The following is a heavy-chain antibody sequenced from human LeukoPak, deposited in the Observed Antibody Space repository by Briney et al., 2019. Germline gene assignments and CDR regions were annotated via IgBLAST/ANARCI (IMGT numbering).Heavy chain of an antibody. Sequence: GGSLRLSCAVSGFTFSSYWMSWVRQAPGKGLEWVANINQDGSEKYYVDSVKGRFTISRDNAKNSLYLQMNSLRAEDTAVHYCARDLSVVVITTGVGFDYWGQGTLVTVSS. CDR3: ARDLSVVVITTGVGFDY. V-gene: IGHV3-7*01. J-gene: IGHJ4*02. CDR2: INQDGSEK. CDR1: GFTFSSYW. D-gene: IGHD3-22*01.